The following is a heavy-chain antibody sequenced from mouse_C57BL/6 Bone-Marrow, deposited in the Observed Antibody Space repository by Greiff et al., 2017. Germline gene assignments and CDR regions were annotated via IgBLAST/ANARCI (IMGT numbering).Heavy chain of an antibody. CDR2: INPSNGGT. CDR1: GYTFTSYW. D-gene: IGHD2-13*01. CDR3: ARYSDYVDYAMDY. J-gene: IGHJ4*01. V-gene: IGHV1-53*01. Sequence: VQLQQPGTELVKPGASVKLSCKASGYTFTSYWMHWVQQRPGQGLEWIGNINPSNGGTNYNEKFKSKATLTVDKYSSTAYMQLSSLTSEDSAVYNCARYSDYVDYAMDYWGQGTSVTVSS.